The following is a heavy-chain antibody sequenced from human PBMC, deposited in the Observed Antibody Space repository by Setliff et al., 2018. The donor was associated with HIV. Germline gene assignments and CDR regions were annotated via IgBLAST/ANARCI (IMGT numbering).Heavy chain of an antibody. D-gene: IGHD3-10*02. CDR2: IYASGTT. Sequence: SETLSLTCTVSGGSVSIYHLSWLRQSPGKGLECIGYIYASGTTQYNPSLESRATISLDTSKNQISLKLTSVTAADTAVYYCASVTLFVRFDFWGLGTLVTVSS. CDR1: GGSVSIYH. J-gene: IGHJ4*02. CDR3: ASVTLFVRFDF. V-gene: IGHV4-4*09.